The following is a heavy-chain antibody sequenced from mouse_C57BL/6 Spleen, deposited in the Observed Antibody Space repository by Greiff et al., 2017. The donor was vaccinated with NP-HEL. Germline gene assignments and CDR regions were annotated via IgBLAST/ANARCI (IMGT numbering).Heavy chain of an antibody. D-gene: IGHD2-4*01. CDR2: IYPGDGDT. CDR1: GYAFSSSW. V-gene: IGHV1-82*01. J-gene: IGHJ4*01. CDR3: ARAYDYDGDAMDY. Sequence: VQLQQSGPELVKPGASVKITCTASGYAFSSSWMNWVQQRPGKGLEWIGGIYPGDGDTNYNGKFKGKAILTADKSSSPAYMQLSSLTSEDSAVYCCARAYDYDGDAMDYWGQGTSVTVSS.